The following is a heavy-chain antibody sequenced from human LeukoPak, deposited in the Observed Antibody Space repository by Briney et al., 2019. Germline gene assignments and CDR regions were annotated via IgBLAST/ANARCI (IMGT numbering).Heavy chain of an antibody. J-gene: IGHJ4*02. V-gene: IGHV4-30-2*01. CDR1: GGSISSGGYS. CDR3: ARHRLSLSRYCSGGSCYSEFDY. CDR2: IYHSGST. Sequence: SETLSLTCAVSGGSISSGGYSWSWIRQPPGKGLEWIGYIYHSGSTYYNPSLKSRVTISVDRSKNQFSLKLSSVTAADTAVYYCARHRLSLSRYCSGGSCYSEFDYWGQGTLVTVSS. D-gene: IGHD2-15*01.